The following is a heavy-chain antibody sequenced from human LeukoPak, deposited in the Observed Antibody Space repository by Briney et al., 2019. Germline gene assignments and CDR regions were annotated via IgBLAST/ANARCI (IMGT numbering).Heavy chain of an antibody. CDR1: GFTFSSYE. V-gene: IGHV3-48*03. CDR2: ISSSGSTI. Sequence: GGSLRLSCAASGFTFSSYEMNWVRQAPGKGLEWVSYISSSGSTIYYADSVKGRFTISRGNSKSTLYLQMNSLRADDTAVYYCASVVVVPASMWYNNYYMDVWGKGTTVTISS. D-gene: IGHD2-2*01. J-gene: IGHJ6*03. CDR3: ASVVVVPASMWYNNYYMDV.